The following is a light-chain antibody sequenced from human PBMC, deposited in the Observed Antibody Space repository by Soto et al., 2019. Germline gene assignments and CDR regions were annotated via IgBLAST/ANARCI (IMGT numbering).Light chain of an antibody. V-gene: IGKV3-15*01. J-gene: IGKJ5*01. CDR2: GAS. CDR3: QQHDSWPIT. Sequence: ILGPQPPTALSGSPERGAPRSCRARPVISSNLALYQQKPGQAPRLLISGASARATGIPDRFSGSGSGTDFTLTINSLEPEDFAVSYCQQHDSWPITFGQGTRLEIK. CDR1: PVISSN.